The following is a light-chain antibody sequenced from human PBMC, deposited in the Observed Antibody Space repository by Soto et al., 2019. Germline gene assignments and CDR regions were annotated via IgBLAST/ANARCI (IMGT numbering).Light chain of an antibody. CDR3: SSYTSSSTYV. Sequence: QSALTQPASVSGSPGQSITISCTGTSSDIDSYNYVSWYQQHPGKAPKLMIYDVTNRPSGVSNRFSGSKSVNTASLTISGLQAEDEADYYCSSYTSSSTYVFGTGTKLTVL. CDR2: DVT. CDR1: SSDIDSYNY. J-gene: IGLJ1*01. V-gene: IGLV2-14*01.